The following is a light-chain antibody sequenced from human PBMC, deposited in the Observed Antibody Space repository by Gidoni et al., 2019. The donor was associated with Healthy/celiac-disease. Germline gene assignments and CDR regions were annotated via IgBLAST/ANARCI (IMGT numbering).Light chain of an antibody. J-gene: IGKJ2*01. CDR3: QQSYSTPHT. CDR1: QSISSY. CDR2: AAS. Sequence: DIQMTQSPSSLSASVGDRVTITCRASQSISSYLNCYQQKPGKAPKLLIYAASSLQSGVPSRFSGSGSGTDFTLTISSLQPEDFATYYCQQSYSTPHTFGQXTKLEIK. V-gene: IGKV1-39*01.